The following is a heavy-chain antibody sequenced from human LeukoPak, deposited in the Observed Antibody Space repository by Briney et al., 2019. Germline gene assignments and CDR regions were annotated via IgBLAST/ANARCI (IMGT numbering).Heavy chain of an antibody. Sequence: GASVKVSCKASGYTFTSYYMHWVRQAPGKGLEWMGGFDPEDGETIYAQKFQGRVTMTEDTSTDTAYMELSSLRSEDTAVYYCATRHPEQWPVRVWFDPWGQGTLVTVSS. CDR3: ATRHPEQWPVRVWFDP. CDR2: FDPEDGET. D-gene: IGHD6-19*01. V-gene: IGHV1-24*01. CDR1: GYTFTSYY. J-gene: IGHJ5*02.